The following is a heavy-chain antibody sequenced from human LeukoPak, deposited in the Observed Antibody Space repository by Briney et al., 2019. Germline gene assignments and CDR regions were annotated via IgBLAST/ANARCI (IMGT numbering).Heavy chain of an antibody. CDR1: GYTFTGYY. CDR3: ARVSGWYGYYYMDV. J-gene: IGHJ6*03. Sequence: ASVKVSCKGSGYTFTGYYMHWVRQAPGQGLEWMGWINPNSGGTNYAQKFQGRVTMTRDTSISTAYMELSRLRSDDTAVYYCARVSGWYGYYYMDVWGKGTTVTVSS. CDR2: INPNSGGT. D-gene: IGHD6-19*01. V-gene: IGHV1-2*02.